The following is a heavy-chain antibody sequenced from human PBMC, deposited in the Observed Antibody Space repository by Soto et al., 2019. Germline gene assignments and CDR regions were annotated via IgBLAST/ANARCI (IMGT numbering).Heavy chain of an antibody. CDR3: ARDWYNFSSGCALGSHWDLDL. D-gene: IGHD1-20*01. CDR2: IHYDGSNT. J-gene: IGHJ2*01. CDR1: GFTFKNHW. Sequence: EVQLVESGGNLVQPGGSLTLSCAASGFTFKNHWMHWVRQAPGKGLVWVSRIHYDGSNTRYADSVNGRFTISRDNAKNTVYLHLRSLKVDDTAVYYCARDWYNFSSGCALGSHWDLDLWGRGTLVTVSS. V-gene: IGHV3-74*01.